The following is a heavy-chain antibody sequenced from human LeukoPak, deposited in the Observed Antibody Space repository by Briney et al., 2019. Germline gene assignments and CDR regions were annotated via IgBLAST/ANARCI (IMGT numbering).Heavy chain of an antibody. CDR1: GFTFSSYS. J-gene: IGHJ4*02. D-gene: IGHD5-18*01. CDR2: ISSSSGYI. V-gene: IGHV3-21*01. CDR3: ARDSGYSYALDY. Sequence: PGGSLRLSCAASGFTFSSYSMNWVRQAPGKGLEWVSSISSSSGYIYYADSVKGRFTISRDNAKNSLYLQMNSLRAEDTAVYYCARDSGYSYALDYWGQGTLVTVSS.